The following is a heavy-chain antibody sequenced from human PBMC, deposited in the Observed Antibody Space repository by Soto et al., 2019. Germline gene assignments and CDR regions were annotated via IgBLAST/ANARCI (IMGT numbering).Heavy chain of an antibody. CDR2: INHSGST. J-gene: IGHJ4*02. V-gene: IGHV4-34*01. Sequence: SETLSLTCAVYGGSFSGYYLSWIRQPPGKGLEWIGEINHSGSTNYNPSLKSRVTISVDTSKNQFSLKLSSVTAADTAVYYCARVSYYDSSGYSHIDYWGQGTLVTVSS. D-gene: IGHD3-22*01. CDR3: ARVSYYDSSGYSHIDY. CDR1: GGSFSGYY.